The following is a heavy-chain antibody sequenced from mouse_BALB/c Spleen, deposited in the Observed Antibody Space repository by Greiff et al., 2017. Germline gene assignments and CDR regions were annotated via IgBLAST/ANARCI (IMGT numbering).Heavy chain of an antibody. CDR2: ISDGGSYT. Sequence: EVMLVESGGGLVQPGGSRKLSCAASGFTFCDYYMYWVRQTPEKRLEWVATISDGGSYTYYPDSVKGRFTISRDNAKNNLYLQMSSLKSEDTAMYYCARGGNYAMDYWGQGTSVTVSS. CDR1: GFTFCDYY. D-gene: IGHD2-14*01. J-gene: IGHJ4*01. CDR3: ARGGNYAMDY. V-gene: IGHV5-4*02.